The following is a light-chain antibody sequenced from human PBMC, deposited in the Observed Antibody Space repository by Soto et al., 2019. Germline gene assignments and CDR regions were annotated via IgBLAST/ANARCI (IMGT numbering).Light chain of an antibody. V-gene: IGKV3-20*01. CDR2: GAS. CDR3: QQYGSSPGYT. J-gene: IGKJ2*01. CDR1: QSVRTK. Sequence: EIVMTQSPDTLYVSPGEGATLSCRASQSVRTKLAWYQQKPGQAPRLLIYGASNRATGIPDRFSGSASGTDFTLTISRLEPEDFAVYYCQQYGSSPGYTFGQGTKLEIK.